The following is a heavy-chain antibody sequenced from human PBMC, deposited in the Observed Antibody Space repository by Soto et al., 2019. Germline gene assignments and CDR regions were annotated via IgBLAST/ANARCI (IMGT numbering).Heavy chain of an antibody. CDR1: GHTFTSYD. J-gene: IGHJ6*03. D-gene: IGHD3-10*01. V-gene: IGHV1-8*01. CDR3: ARSLILWFGESNMDV. Sequence: ASVKVSCKASGHTFTSYDINWVRQATGQGLEWMGWMNPNSGNTGYAQKFQGRVTVTRNTSISTAYMELSSLRSEDTAVYYCARSLILWFGESNMDVWGKGTTVTVSS. CDR2: MNPNSGNT.